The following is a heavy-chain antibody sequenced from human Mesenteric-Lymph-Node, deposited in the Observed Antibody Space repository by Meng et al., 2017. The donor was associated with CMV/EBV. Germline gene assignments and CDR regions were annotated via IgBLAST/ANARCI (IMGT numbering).Heavy chain of an antibody. V-gene: IGHV4-34*01. CDR1: VGSFSAYY. CDR3: ASLAPLNNTKDKIPSGY. D-gene: IGHD1-14*01. Sequence: QLQQWGAGLCKHAETLSVTFLGYVGSFSAYYCNWIRQPPGKGLEWIGEMNHSGSINYNPSLKSRITISVDTSKNQFSLKLTSVTAADTAVYFCASLAPLNNTKDKIPSGYWGQGTLVTVSS. J-gene: IGHJ4*02. CDR2: MNHSGSI.